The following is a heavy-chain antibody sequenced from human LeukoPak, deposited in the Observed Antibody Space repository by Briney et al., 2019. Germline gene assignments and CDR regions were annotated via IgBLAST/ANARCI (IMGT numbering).Heavy chain of an antibody. V-gene: IGHV1-8*01. J-gene: IGHJ5*02. CDR3: ARRDYDFWRGYSPDNWFDP. CDR1: GYTFTSYD. CDR2: MNPNSGNT. Sequence: GASVKGSCKASGYTFTSYDINWVRQATGQGLEWMGWMNPNSGNTGYAQKFQGRVTMTRTTSISTAYMELRSLRSEDTAVYYCARRDYDFWRGYSPDNWFDPWGQGTLVTVSS. D-gene: IGHD3-3*01.